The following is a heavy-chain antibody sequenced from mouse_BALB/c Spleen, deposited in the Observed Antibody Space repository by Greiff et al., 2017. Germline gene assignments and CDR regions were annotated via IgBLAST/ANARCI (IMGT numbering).Heavy chain of an antibody. CDR3: ARDTGPYYAMDY. J-gene: IGHJ4*01. V-gene: IGHV14-3*02. CDR1: GFNINDTY. CDR2: IDPANGNT. Sequence: VQLQQSGAELVKPGASVKLSCTASGFNINDTYMHWVKQRPGQGLEWIGRIDPANGNTKYDPKFQGKATITADTSSNTAYLQLSSLTSEDTAVYYCARDTGPYYAMDYWGQGTSVTVSA. D-gene: IGHD4-1*01.